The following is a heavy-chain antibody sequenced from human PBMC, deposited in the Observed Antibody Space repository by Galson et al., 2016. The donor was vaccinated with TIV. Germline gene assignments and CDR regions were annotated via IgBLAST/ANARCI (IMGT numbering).Heavy chain of an antibody. Sequence: SLRLSCAASGFTFSSYTFHWVRQTPGKGLEWVAIKSHDGNNKDFADSVEGRFTISRDSSKNTVFLQMNSLRLEDTAVYYCTRDGRGNWKYVDYFDYWGPGTVVTVSS. J-gene: IGHJ4*02. V-gene: IGHV3-30-3*01. D-gene: IGHD1-7*01. CDR1: GFTFSSYT. CDR3: TRDGRGNWKYVDYFDY. CDR2: KSHDGNNK.